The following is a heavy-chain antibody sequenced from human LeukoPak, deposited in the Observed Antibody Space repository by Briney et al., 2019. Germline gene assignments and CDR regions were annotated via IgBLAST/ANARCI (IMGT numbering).Heavy chain of an antibody. CDR3: AINLGPMTTVTSPFDY. D-gene: IGHD4-17*01. CDR2: MNPNSGNT. CDR1: GYTFTSYD. V-gene: IGHV1-8*01. Sequence: ASVKVSCKASGYTFTSYDINWVRQATGQGLEWMGWMNPNSGNTGYAQKFQGRVTMTRNTSISTAYMELSSLRSEDTAVYYCAINLGPMTTVTSPFDYWGQGTLVTVSS. J-gene: IGHJ4*02.